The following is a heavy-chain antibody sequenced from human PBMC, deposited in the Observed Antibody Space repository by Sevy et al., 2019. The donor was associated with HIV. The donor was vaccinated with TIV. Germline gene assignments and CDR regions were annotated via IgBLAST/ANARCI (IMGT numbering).Heavy chain of an antibody. CDR3: ASEHNWDDAFDI. D-gene: IGHD1-1*01. CDR1: GFTVSSSY. J-gene: IGHJ3*02. V-gene: IGHV3-53*05. CDR2: LYSGGST. Sequence: GGSLRLSCAASGFTVSSSYMSWVRQAPGKGLEWVSILYSGGSTYYADSVKGRFTISRDNSKSTLYPQMNSLRGEDTAVYFCASEHNWDDAFDIWGQGTMVTVSS.